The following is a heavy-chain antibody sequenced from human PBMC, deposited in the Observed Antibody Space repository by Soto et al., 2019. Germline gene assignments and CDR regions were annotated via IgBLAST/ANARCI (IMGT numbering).Heavy chain of an antibody. V-gene: IGHV3-23*01. CDR3: AKPLLGYDYDSSATCWYFDL. CDR1: GFTFSSYA. D-gene: IGHD3-22*01. CDR2: ISGSGGST. J-gene: IGHJ2*01. Sequence: EVQLLESGGGLVQPGGSLRLSCAASGFTFSSYAMSWVRQAPGKGLEWVSAISGSGGSTYYADSVKGRFTISRDNSKNTLYLQMNSLRAEDTAVYYCAKPLLGYDYDSSATCWYFDLWGRGTLVTVSS.